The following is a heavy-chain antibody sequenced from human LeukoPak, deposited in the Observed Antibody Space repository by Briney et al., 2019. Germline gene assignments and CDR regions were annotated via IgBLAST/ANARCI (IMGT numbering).Heavy chain of an antibody. CDR1: GGSIGSNS. CDR2: IYYSGTT. V-gene: IGHV4-59*01. CDR3: ARGSSSGYLYYFDY. J-gene: IGHJ4*02. D-gene: IGHD3-22*01. Sequence: SETLSLTCTVSGGSIGSNSWIWIRQPPGKGLEWIGYIYYSGTTNYNPSLKSRVTISVDTSKNQFSLKLSSVTAADTAVYYCARGSSSGYLYYFDYWGQGTLVTVSS.